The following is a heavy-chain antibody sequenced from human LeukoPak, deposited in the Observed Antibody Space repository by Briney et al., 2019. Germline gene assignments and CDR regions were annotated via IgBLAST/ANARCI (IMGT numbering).Heavy chain of an antibody. CDR2: ISGSGGST. CDR1: GSTFRNYW. D-gene: IGHD6-19*01. CDR3: AKDLSPLLPVAGRDAFDI. V-gene: IGHV3-23*01. J-gene: IGHJ3*02. Sequence: GGSLRLSCEVSGSTFRNYWMSWVRQAPGKGLEWVSAISGSGGSTYYADSVKGRLTISRDNSKNTLYLQMNSLRAEDTAVYYCAKDLSPLLPVAGRDAFDIWGQGTMVTVSS.